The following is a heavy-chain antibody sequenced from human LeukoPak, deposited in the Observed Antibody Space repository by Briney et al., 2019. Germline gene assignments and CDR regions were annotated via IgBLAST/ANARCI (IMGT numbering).Heavy chain of an antibody. D-gene: IGHD1-7*01. Sequence: ASVKVSCKASGGTFSSYAISWVRQAPGQGLEWMGRIIPILGIANYAQKFQGRVTITADKSTSTAYMELSSLGSEDTAVYYCARDLGITGTTMGYWGQGTLVTVSS. J-gene: IGHJ4*02. CDR3: ARDLGITGTTMGY. V-gene: IGHV1-69*04. CDR2: IIPILGIA. CDR1: GGTFSSYA.